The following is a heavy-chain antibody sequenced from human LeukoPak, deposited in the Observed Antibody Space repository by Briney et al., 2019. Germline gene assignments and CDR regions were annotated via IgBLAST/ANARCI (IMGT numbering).Heavy chain of an antibody. CDR1: GESFSAYF. Sequence: PSETLSLTCAVYGESFSAYFWNWIRQAPGKPLEYVGEINHRGSSHYNPSLKTRVTLPVDTSKNQFSLKLTSVTAADTAVYFCARGSPFDGYCSAGACDAGYYDSWGQGTPVTVSS. V-gene: IGHV4-34*01. D-gene: IGHD2-15*01. J-gene: IGHJ4*02. CDR2: INHRGSS. CDR3: ARGSPFDGYCSAGACDAGYYDS.